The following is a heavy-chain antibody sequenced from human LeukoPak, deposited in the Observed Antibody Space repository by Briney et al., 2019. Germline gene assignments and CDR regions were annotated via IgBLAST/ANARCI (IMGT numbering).Heavy chain of an antibody. J-gene: IGHJ4*02. CDR3: ARASYTGELDY. CDR2: IYYSGST. D-gene: IGHD7-27*01. CDR1: GYSISSGYY. V-gene: IGHV4-61*01. Sequence: SETLSLTCNVSGYSISSGYYWGWIRQPPGKGLEWIGYIYYSGSTNYNPSLKSRVTISVDTSKNQFSLKLSSVTAADTAVYYCARASYTGELDYWGQGTLVTVSS.